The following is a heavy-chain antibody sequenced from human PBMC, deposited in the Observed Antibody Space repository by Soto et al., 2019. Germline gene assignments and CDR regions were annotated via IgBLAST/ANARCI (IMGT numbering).Heavy chain of an antibody. Sequence: GGSLRLSCAASGFTFSSYWMSWVRQAPGKGLEWVANIKQDGSEKYYVDSVKGRFTISRDNAKNSLYLQMNSLRAEDTAVYYCARDDYSKRYYYMDVWGKGTTVTVSS. CDR3: ARDDYSKRYYYMDV. CDR2: IKQDGSEK. D-gene: IGHD4-4*01. V-gene: IGHV3-7*01. J-gene: IGHJ6*03. CDR1: GFTFSSYW.